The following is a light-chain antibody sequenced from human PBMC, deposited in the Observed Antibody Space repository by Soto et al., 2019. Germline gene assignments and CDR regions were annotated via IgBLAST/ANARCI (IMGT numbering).Light chain of an antibody. Sequence: QSVLTQPPSVSAAPGQKVTISCSGSSSNIGNNYVSWYQQLPGTAPKLLIYDNDKRPSGIPDRFSGSKSGTSATLAITGLQTGDEADYYCGTWDSSLRAGAVFGGGTKLTVL. CDR2: DND. V-gene: IGLV1-51*01. J-gene: IGLJ3*02. CDR3: GTWDSSLRAGAV. CDR1: SSNIGNNY.